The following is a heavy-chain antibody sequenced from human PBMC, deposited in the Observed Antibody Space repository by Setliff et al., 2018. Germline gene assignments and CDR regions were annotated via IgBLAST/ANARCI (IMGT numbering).Heavy chain of an antibody. V-gene: IGHV4-59*01. D-gene: IGHD5-18*01. J-gene: IGHJ6*02. CDR1: GGSIMSYF. CDR2: VYYTGNT. Sequence: SETLSLTCTVSGGSIMSYFWSWIRHPPGKGLEWIGYVYYTGNTNYNPSLKSRLTISVDPSKNQVSLKLKSATTADTAVHYCARDRTAYNYGMDVWGQGATVTVSS. CDR3: ARDRTAYNYGMDV.